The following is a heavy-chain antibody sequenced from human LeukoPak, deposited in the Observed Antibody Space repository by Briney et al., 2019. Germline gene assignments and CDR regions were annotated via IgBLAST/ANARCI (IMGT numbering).Heavy chain of an antibody. D-gene: IGHD4-23*01. V-gene: IGHV1-46*01. CDR2: INPSGGST. J-gene: IGHJ6*03. CDR3: ARENGYGGNSDYYYYMDV. Sequence: ASVKVSCKASGYTFTSYYIHWVRQAPGQGLERMGLINPSGGSTNYAQKFQGRVTMTRDTSTSTVYMELSSLRSEDTAVYYCARENGYGGNSDYYYYMDVWGKGTTVTVSS. CDR1: GYTFTSYY.